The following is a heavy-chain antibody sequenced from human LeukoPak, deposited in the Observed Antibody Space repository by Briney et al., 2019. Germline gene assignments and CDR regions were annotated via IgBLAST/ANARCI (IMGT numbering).Heavy chain of an antibody. CDR2: ISGSGGST. Sequence: GGSLRLSCAASGFTFSSYAMSWVRQAPGKGLEWVSAISGSGGSTYYADSVKGRFTISRDNSKNTLYLQMNSLRADDTAVYYCARVPTVTTGYFDYWAREPWSPSPQ. J-gene: IGHJ4*02. V-gene: IGHV3-23*01. D-gene: IGHD4-17*01. CDR3: ARVPTVTTGYFDY. CDR1: GFTFSSYA.